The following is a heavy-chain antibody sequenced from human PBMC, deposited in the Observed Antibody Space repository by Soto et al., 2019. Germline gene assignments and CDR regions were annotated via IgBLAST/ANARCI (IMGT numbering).Heavy chain of an antibody. J-gene: IGHJ6*02. D-gene: IGHD4-17*01. CDR3: AKDLQSYGDYDYYCYGMDV. CDR2: ISYDGTNK. CDR1: GFTFSTYG. Sequence: QVQLVESGGGEVQPGRSLTISCAASGFTFSTYGMHWVRQTPGKGLEWVAVISYDGTNKFYSDSVKGRFTISRDNFKNTLTLQMNSLIADDTVVYSCAKDLQSYGDYDYYCYGMDVWGLGTRVTVSS. V-gene: IGHV3-30*18.